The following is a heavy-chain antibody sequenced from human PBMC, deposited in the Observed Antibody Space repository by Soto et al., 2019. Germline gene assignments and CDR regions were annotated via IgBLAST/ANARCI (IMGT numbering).Heavy chain of an antibody. D-gene: IGHD6-19*01. CDR3: VKDSTVSGVRQGLDF. J-gene: IGHJ4*02. V-gene: IGHV3-23*01. CDR1: GFTFSSYT. CDR2: IGGSGDGT. Sequence: PGGSLRLSCEASGFTFSSYTMNWVRRAPGKGLEWVATIGGSGDGTYYGDSVKGRFTISRDNSKNTVYLQMNSLRAEDTAIYYCVKDSTVSGVRQGLDFWGRGTLVTVSS.